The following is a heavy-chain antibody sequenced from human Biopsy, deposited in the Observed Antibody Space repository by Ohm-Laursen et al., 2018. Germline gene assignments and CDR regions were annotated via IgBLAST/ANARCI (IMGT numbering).Heavy chain of an antibody. J-gene: IGHJ5*02. CDR3: ARDRDRRGWFDP. CDR1: GGSLSSYS. D-gene: IGHD1-14*01. V-gene: IGHV4-4*07. CDR2: IYTSGIT. Sequence: SDTLSLTCTVSGGSLSSYSWSWIRQPAGKGLEWIGQIYTSGITNYNPSLKSRFTMSVDTSKNKFSLRVSSVTAADTAVYYCARDRDRRGWFDPWGQGTLVTVSS.